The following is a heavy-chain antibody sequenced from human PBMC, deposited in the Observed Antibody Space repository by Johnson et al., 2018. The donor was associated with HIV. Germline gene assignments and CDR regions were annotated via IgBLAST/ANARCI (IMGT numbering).Heavy chain of an antibody. J-gene: IGHJ3*02. CDR1: GFTFSSYG. V-gene: IGHV3-33*08. D-gene: IGHD6-6*01. Sequence: QVQLVESGGGVVQPVRSLRLSCAASGFTFSSYGMHWVRQAPGKGLEWVAVIWYDGGNKYYADSVKGRFTISRDDSKNTLYLQMNSLKTEDTAVYYCTKAGGQLVLDDAFDIWGQGTMVTVSS. CDR2: IWYDGGNK. CDR3: TKAGGQLVLDDAFDI.